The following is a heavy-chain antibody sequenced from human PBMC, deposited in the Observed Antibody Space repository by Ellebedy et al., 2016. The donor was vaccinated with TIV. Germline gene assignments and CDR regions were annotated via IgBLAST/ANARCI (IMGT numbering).Heavy chain of an antibody. CDR1: GFTFSDYY. D-gene: IGHD5-24*01. J-gene: IGHJ4*02. V-gene: IGHV3-11*01. Sequence: GGSLRLSXAASGFTFSDYYMSWIRQAPGKGLEWVSYISNTGSFINYADSVKGRFTISRDNARNSLFLQMNSLRAEDTAVYYCARDRGDGYNYDPYYFDFWGQGTLVTVSS. CDR2: ISNTGSFI. CDR3: ARDRGDGYNYDPYYFDF.